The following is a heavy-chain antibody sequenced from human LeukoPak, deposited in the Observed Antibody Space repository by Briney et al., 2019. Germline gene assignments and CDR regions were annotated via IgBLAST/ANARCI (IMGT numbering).Heavy chain of an antibody. D-gene: IGHD6-13*01. V-gene: IGHV4-59*12. CDR1: GGSISSYY. CDR2: IYHSGST. Sequence: RPSETLSLTCTVSGGSISSYYWSWIRQPPGKGLEWIGYIYHSGSTYYNPSLKSRVTISVDRSKNQFSLKLSSVTAADTAVYYCARDMGIAEPVAFDIWGQGTMVTVSS. J-gene: IGHJ3*02. CDR3: ARDMGIAEPVAFDI.